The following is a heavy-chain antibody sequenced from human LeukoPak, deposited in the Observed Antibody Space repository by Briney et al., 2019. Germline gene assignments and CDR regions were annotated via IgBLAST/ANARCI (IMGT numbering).Heavy chain of an antibody. V-gene: IGHV4-61*02. CDR3: ARGAAGYSYGYGDFDN. CDR2: IYTTGST. Sequence: SETLSLTCTVSGGSISSSYYWSWIRQPAGKGLEWIGRIYTTGSTNYNPSLESRLTISVDTSKNQFSLKLRSVTAADTAIYYCARGAAGYSYGYGDFDNWGQGTLVTVSS. CDR1: GGSISSSYY. J-gene: IGHJ4*02. D-gene: IGHD5-18*01.